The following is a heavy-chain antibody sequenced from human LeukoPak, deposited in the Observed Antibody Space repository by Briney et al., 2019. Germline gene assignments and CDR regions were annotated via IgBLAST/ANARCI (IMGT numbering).Heavy chain of an antibody. CDR1: GFTFGDYA. J-gene: IGHJ4*02. CDR3: TGSPLGGY. V-gene: IGHV3-49*04. D-gene: IGHD1-26*01. CDR2: IRSKAYGGTT. Sequence: SGGSLRLSCTASGFTFGDYAMSWVRQAPGKGLEWVGFIRSKAYGGTTEYAASVKGRFTISRDDSKSIAYLQMNSLKTEDTAVYYCTGSPLGGYWGQGTLVTVSS.